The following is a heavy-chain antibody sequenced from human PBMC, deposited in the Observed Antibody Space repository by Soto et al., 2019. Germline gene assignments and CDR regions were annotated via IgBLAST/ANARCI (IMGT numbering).Heavy chain of an antibody. CDR3: ARESPYCSSTSCYGPVDY. J-gene: IGHJ4*02. V-gene: IGHV4-34*01. Sequence: SETLSLTCAVYGGSFSGYYWSWIRQPPGKGLEWIGEINHSGSTNYNPSLKSRVTISVDTSKNQFSLKLSSVTAADTAVYYCARESPYCSSTSCYGPVDYWGQGTLVTVSS. D-gene: IGHD2-2*01. CDR1: GGSFSGYY. CDR2: INHSGST.